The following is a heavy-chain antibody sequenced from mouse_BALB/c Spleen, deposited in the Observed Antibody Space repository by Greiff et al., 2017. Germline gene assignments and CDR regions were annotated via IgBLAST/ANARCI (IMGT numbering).Heavy chain of an antibody. J-gene: IGHJ4*01. Sequence: QVHVKQSGAELARPGASVKLSCKASGYTFTSYWMQWVKQRPGQGLEWIGAIYPGDGDTRYTQKFKGKATLTADKSSSTAYMQLSSLASEDSAVYYCARRGTTVAYAMDYWGQGTSVTVSS. CDR1: GYTFTSYW. D-gene: IGHD1-1*01. CDR3: ARRGTTVAYAMDY. V-gene: IGHV1-87*01. CDR2: IYPGDGDT.